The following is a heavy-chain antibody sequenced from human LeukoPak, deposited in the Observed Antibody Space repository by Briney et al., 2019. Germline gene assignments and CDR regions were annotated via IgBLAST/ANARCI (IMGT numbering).Heavy chain of an antibody. CDR1: GYTFTSYD. D-gene: IGHD3-22*01. CDR3: AREFMGYYDSSGYLDY. Sequence: SVKASCKASGYTFTSYDINWERQATGHGLEWMGWMSPNSGNTGYAQEFQGRVTMTRNTSTSTAYMELSSLRSDDTAVYYCAREFMGYYDSSGYLDYWGQGTLVTVSS. J-gene: IGHJ4*02. CDR2: MSPNSGNT. V-gene: IGHV1-8*01.